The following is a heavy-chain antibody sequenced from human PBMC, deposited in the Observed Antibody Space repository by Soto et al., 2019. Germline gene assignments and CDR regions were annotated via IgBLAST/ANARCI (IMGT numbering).Heavy chain of an antibody. Sequence: ASVKVSCKASGYTFTGYYMHWVRQAPGQGLEWMGWINPNSGGTNYAQKFQGWVTMTRDTSISTAYMELSRLRSDDTAVYYCAIVLFRNSRLWNAFYIWRQGTMVTVSS. CDR3: AIVLFRNSRLWNAFYI. J-gene: IGHJ3*02. V-gene: IGHV1-2*04. CDR2: INPNSGGT. CDR1: GYTFTGYY. D-gene: IGHD3-10*01.